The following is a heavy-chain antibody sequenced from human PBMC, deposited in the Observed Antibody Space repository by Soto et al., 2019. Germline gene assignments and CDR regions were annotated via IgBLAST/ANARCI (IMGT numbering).Heavy chain of an antibody. V-gene: IGHV3-30-3*01. J-gene: IGHJ3*02. CDR1: GFTFSSYA. D-gene: IGHD7-27*01. CDR3: GRGGGGLTGGGGAFDI. Sequence: QVQLVESGGGVVQPGRSLRLSCAASGFTFSSYAMHWVRQAPGKGLEWVAVISYDGSNKYYADSVKGRFTISRDNSKNTLYMEMNGLGGEGRAVYSWGRGGGGLTGGGGAFDIWGQGTMVTVSS. CDR2: ISYDGSNK.